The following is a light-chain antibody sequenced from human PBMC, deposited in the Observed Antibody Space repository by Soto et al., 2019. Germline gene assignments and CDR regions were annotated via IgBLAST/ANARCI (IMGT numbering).Light chain of an antibody. V-gene: IGKV1-16*02. CDR1: QGISNF. CDR2: EAS. CDR3: QQYDSYPVT. Sequence: DIQMTQSPSSLSASAGDRVTITCRASQGISNFLAWFQQKPVKAPKSLIHEASTLQSGVPSKISGSGWGTDFPLTINNLQPEDSGTYYCQQYDSYPVTFGQGTRLEI. J-gene: IGKJ5*01.